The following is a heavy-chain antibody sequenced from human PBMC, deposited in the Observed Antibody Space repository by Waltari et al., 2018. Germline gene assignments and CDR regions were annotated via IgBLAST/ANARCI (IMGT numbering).Heavy chain of an antibody. Sequence: EVQLVESGGGLVQPGGSLRLSCAASGFTFSSYAMRWVRQAPGKGLEWVSGSSGIGGSTYYADSVKGRFTISRDKSKNTLYLQMNSLRAEDTAVYYCAKRGEQLVRSHDYYYYMDVWGKGTTVTVSS. CDR3: AKRGEQLVRSHDYYYYMDV. V-gene: IGHV3-23*04. CDR2: SSGIGGST. CDR1: GFTFSSYA. D-gene: IGHD6-6*01. J-gene: IGHJ6*03.